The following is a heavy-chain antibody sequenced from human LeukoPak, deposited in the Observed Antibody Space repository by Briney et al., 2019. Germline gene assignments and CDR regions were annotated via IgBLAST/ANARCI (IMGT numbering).Heavy chain of an antibody. J-gene: IGHJ4*02. D-gene: IGHD2-15*01. Sequence: PGESLKISCKGSGYSFTSYWIGWVRQMPGKGLEWMGIIYPGDSDTRYSPSFQGQVTISADKSISTAYLQWSSLKASDTAMYYCATRYCSGGSCYPEYFDYWGQGTLVTVSS. CDR2: IYPGDSDT. CDR3: ATRYCSGGSCYPEYFDY. V-gene: IGHV5-51*01. CDR1: GYSFTSYW.